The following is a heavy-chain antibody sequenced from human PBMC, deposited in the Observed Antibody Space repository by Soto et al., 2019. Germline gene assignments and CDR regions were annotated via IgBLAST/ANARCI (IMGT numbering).Heavy chain of an antibody. D-gene: IGHD2-15*01. CDR1: GFTFSSYA. J-gene: IGHJ4*02. V-gene: IGHV3-23*01. CDR3: AKDLQFLHCSGGSCYPTDYFDY. Sequence: GGSLRLSCAASGFTFSSYAMSWVRQAPGKGLEWVSAISGSGGSTYYADSVKGRFTISRDNSKNTLYLQMNSLRAEDTAVYYCAKDLQFLHCSGGSCYPTDYFDYWGQGTLVTVSS. CDR2: ISGSGGST.